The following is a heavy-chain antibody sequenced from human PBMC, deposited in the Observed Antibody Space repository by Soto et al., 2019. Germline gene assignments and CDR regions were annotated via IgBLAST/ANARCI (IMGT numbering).Heavy chain of an antibody. Sequence: QVQLVESGGGVVQPGRSLRLSCAASGFTFSSYAMHWVLQAPGKGLEWVAVISYDGSNKYYADSVKGRFTISRDNSKNTLYLQMNSLRAEDTAVYYCARDKSPYSSGWHNRHFDYWGQGTLVIVSS. V-gene: IGHV3-30-3*01. D-gene: IGHD6-19*01. CDR3: ARDKSPYSSGWHNRHFDY. CDR2: ISYDGSNK. J-gene: IGHJ4*02. CDR1: GFTFSSYA.